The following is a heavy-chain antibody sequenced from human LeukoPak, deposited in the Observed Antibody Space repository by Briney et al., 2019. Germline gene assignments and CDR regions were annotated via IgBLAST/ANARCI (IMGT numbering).Heavy chain of an antibody. J-gene: IGHJ4*02. CDR2: FIPIFGTA. D-gene: IGHD3-10*01. Sequence: SAKVSRKASRVTLCSYAISWGPQAPGQRLGWMGGFIPIFGTANYAPKLPGRVTIPADKSTSTAYKELSSLRAEDTAVYYCARDLGGSGSIWAYYFDYWGQGTLATVSS. CDR3: ARDLGGSGSIWAYYFDY. CDR1: RVTLCSYA. V-gene: IGHV1-69*06.